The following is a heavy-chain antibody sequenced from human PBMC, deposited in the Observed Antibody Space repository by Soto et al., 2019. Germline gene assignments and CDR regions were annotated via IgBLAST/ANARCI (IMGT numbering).Heavy chain of an antibody. CDR3: AKVTRGGSSNWFDP. V-gene: IGHV3-30*18. J-gene: IGHJ5*02. CDR1: GFTFSSYG. D-gene: IGHD2-15*01. Sequence: GGSLRLSCAASGFTFSSYGMHWVRQAPGKGLEWVAVISYDGSNKYYADSVKGRFTISRDNSKNTLYLQMNSLGAEDTAVYYCAKVTRGGSSNWFDPWGQGTLVTVSS. CDR2: ISYDGSNK.